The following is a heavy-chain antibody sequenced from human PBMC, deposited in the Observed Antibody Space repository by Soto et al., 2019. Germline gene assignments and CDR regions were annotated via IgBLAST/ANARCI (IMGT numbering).Heavy chain of an antibody. V-gene: IGHV1-2*02. CDR1: GYTFTGYY. D-gene: IGHD1-26*01. Sequence: QVQLVQSGTEVKRPGDSVKVSCKASGYTFTGYYVHWVRQAPGQGLEWMGWINPNSGDTYLAQRFQGRVTMNRDTSIRTAYMELRGLTSDDTAEYYCAKGGAIVAAGTRVYIYNAMDVWGQGTTVTVSS. J-gene: IGHJ6*02. CDR2: INPNSGDT. CDR3: AKGGAIVAAGTRVYIYNAMDV.